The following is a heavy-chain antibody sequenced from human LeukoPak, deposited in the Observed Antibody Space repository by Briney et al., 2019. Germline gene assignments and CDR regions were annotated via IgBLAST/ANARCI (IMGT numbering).Heavy chain of an antibody. J-gene: IGHJ4*02. CDR1: GFTVSSNY. Sequence: QPGGSLRLSCAPSGFTVSSNYISWVRQAPGKGLEWVSVIYSGGSTYYADSVKGRFTISRHNSKNTLYLQMNRLRGEGRDVYYGAGSGRVGDYFDYWGQGTLVTVSS. CDR2: IYSGGST. D-gene: IGHD3-10*01. V-gene: IGHV3-53*04. CDR3: AGSGRVGDYFDY.